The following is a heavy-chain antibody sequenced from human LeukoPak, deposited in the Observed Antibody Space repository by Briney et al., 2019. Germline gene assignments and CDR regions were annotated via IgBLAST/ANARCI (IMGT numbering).Heavy chain of an antibody. J-gene: IGHJ4*02. CDR1: GFTFSTYT. V-gene: IGHV3-21*04. CDR2: ISVSYSDT. Sequence: GGSPRLSCAASGFTFSTYTMNWVRQAPGKGLEWVSSISVSYSDTYYADSAKGRLTISTDNSKNTLYLQMNSLRAADTAVFYCARGAEYYYERSGYFLFAYWGEGTRLTVSS. D-gene: IGHD3-22*01. CDR3: ARGAEYYYERSGYFLFAY.